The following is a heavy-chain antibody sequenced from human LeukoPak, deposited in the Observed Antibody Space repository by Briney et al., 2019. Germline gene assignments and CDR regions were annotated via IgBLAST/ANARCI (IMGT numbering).Heavy chain of an antibody. CDR2: IYYSEST. D-gene: IGHD2-21*01. J-gene: IGHJ4*02. Sequence: PSETLSLTCTVSGGSMSSSSYYWGWIRQPPGKGLEWIGSIYYSESTYQNPSLKSRVTISVDTSKNQFSLKLSSVTAADTAVYYCARGVVIAPQTFDYWGQGTLVTVSS. V-gene: IGHV4-39*07. CDR1: GGSMSSSSYY. CDR3: ARGVVIAPQTFDY.